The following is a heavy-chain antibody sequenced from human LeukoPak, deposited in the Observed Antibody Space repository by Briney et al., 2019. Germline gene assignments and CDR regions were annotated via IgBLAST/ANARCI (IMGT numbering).Heavy chain of an antibody. D-gene: IGHD6-13*01. CDR1: GFTFSSYS. J-gene: IGHJ3*02. V-gene: IGHV3-21*01. CDR3: ARDSSWYSVGDAFDI. Sequence: PGGSLRLSCAASGFTFSSYSMNWVRQAPGKGLEWVSSISSSSSYIYYADSVKGRFTISRDNAKNSLYLQMNSLRAEDTAVYYCARDSSWYSVGDAFDIWGQGTMVTVSS. CDR2: ISSSSSYI.